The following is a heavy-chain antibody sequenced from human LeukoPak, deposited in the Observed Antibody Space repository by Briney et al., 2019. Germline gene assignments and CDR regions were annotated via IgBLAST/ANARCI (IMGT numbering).Heavy chain of an antibody. Sequence: PGGPLRLSCAASGFTFSSYAMSWVRQAPGKGLEWVSAISGSGGSTYYADSVKGRFTISRDNSKNTLYLQMNSLRAEDTAVYYCAKDTATGYYDILTGLGAFDIWGQGTMVTVSS. CDR2: ISGSGGST. CDR1: GFTFSSYA. V-gene: IGHV3-23*01. CDR3: AKDTATGYYDILTGLGAFDI. D-gene: IGHD3-9*01. J-gene: IGHJ3*02.